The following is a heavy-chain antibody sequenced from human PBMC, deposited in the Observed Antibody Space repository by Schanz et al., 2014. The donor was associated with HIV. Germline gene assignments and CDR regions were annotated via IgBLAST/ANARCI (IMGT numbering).Heavy chain of an antibody. D-gene: IGHD2-15*01. Sequence: EVQLLESGGDLVQPGGSLRLSCEASGFTFRSYAMNWVRQTPGKGLQWVSSIDGRGVSTYYGDSLKGRFTISRDNFKDMVYLQMNGLRAEDTAVYYCAKGGRDILSYYGMDVWGQGTMVTVSS. J-gene: IGHJ6*02. V-gene: IGHV3-23*01. CDR1: GFTFRSYA. CDR2: IDGRGVST. CDR3: AKGGRDILSYYGMDV.